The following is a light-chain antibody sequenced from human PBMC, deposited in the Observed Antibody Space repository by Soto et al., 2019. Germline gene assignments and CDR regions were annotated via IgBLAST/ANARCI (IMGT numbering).Light chain of an antibody. V-gene: IGKV4-1*01. CDR1: QRVLYSSTNRNY. Sequence: DIVMTKSPDSLAVSLGERAAINCSSSQRVLYSSTNRNYLTWYQQKPGHPPKLLIYWASTRESGVPDRFSGSGSGTDFTLTISSLQTEDVAVYYCQQFYTTPLTFGGGTKVEIK. CDR3: QQFYTTPLT. J-gene: IGKJ4*01. CDR2: WAS.